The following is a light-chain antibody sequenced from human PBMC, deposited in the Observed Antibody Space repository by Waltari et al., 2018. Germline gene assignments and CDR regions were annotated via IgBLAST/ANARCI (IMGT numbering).Light chain of an antibody. CDR3: QQYASPPIT. V-gene: IGKV3-20*01. CDR1: QNVGKNY. J-gene: IGKJ5*01. Sequence: DIVMTQSPGTLSLSPGERATLSCRASQNVGKNYLGWYQQGPGQPPRLLIFGASTRVTGIPDRFRGSGSGTDFTLPISRLESEEFAVYFCQQYASPPITFGQGTRLE. CDR2: GAS.